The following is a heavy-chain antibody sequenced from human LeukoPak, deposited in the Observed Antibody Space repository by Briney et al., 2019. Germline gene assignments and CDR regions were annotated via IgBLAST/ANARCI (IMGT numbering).Heavy chain of an antibody. J-gene: IGHJ3*02. Sequence: SVKVSCKASGGTFSSYAISWVRQAPGQGLEWMGRIIPILGIANYAQKFQGRVTITADKSTSTAYMELSSLRSEDTAVYYCARDLRYYYDSLSAFDIWGQGTMVTVSS. CDR3: ARDLRYYYDSLSAFDI. V-gene: IGHV1-69*04. D-gene: IGHD3-22*01. CDR2: IIPILGIA. CDR1: GGTFSSYA.